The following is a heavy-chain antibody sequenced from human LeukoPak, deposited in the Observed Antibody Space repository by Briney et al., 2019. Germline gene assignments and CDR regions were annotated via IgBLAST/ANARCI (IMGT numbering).Heavy chain of an antibody. CDR3: AREASGAAFDI. CDR1: GGSVSSVGNY. J-gene: IGHJ3*02. D-gene: IGHD3-10*01. CDR2: IYYTGST. V-gene: IGHV4-61*08. Sequence: SETLSLTCTVSGGSVSSVGNYWSWIRQPPGEGLEWIGYIYYTGSTNYNPSLKSRVTISVDTSKNQFSLKLSSVTAADTAVYYCAREASGAAFDIWGQGTMVTVSS.